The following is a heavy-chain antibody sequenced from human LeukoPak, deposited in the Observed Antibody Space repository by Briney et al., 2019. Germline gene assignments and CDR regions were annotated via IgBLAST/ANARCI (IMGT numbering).Heavy chain of an antibody. D-gene: IGHD6-13*01. J-gene: IGHJ4*02. CDR1: GLTFSSYA. Sequence: PGGSLRLSCAASGLTFSSYAMSWVRQAPGKGLEWVSAISGSGGSTYYADSVKGRFTISRDNSKNTLYLQMNSLRAEDTAVYYCAKDIKQQLVLGYWGQGTLVTVSS. CDR3: AKDIKQQLVLGY. V-gene: IGHV3-23*01. CDR2: ISGSGGST.